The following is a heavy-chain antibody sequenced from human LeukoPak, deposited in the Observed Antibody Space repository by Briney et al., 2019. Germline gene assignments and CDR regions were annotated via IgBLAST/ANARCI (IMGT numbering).Heavy chain of an antibody. CDR2: IYYSGST. V-gene: IGHV4-39*07. CDR3: ARGGRSYDSHGKFDP. Sequence: PSETLSLTCTVSGGSISSSSYYWGWIRQPPGKGLEWIGSIYYSGSTYYNPSLKSRVTMSVDTSRKQLSLQVRSVTAADTAVYYCARGGRSYDSHGKFDPWGQGTLVTVSS. D-gene: IGHD5-18*01. CDR1: GGSISSSSYY. J-gene: IGHJ5*02.